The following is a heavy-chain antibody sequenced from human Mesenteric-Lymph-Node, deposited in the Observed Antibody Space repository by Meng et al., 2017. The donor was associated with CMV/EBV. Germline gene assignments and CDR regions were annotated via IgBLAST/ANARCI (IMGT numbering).Heavy chain of an antibody. J-gene: IGHJ2*01. CDR1: GGSFSNYV. CDR2: IIPIFDTS. CDR3: ARDQGQYYDFWSGNWYFDL. Sequence: SVKVSCKTSGGSFSNYVFNWVRQAPGQGLEWMGGIIPIFDTSNYAQKFQGRLTITADESTSTAYMELSSLRSDDTAVYYCARDQGQYYDFWSGNWYFDLWGRGTLVTVSS. V-gene: IGHV1-69*13. D-gene: IGHD3-3*01.